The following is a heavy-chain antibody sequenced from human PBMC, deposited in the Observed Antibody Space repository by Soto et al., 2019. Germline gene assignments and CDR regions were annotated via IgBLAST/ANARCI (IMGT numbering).Heavy chain of an antibody. CDR2: INSDGSST. Sequence: GGSLRLSCAASGFTFSSYWMHWVRQAPGKGLGWVSRINSDGSSTSYADSVKGRFTISRDNAKNTLYLQMNSLRAEDTAVYYCARDRVGASDYWGQGTLVTVSS. CDR1: GFTFSSYW. V-gene: IGHV3-74*01. J-gene: IGHJ4*02. D-gene: IGHD1-26*01. CDR3: ARDRVGASDY.